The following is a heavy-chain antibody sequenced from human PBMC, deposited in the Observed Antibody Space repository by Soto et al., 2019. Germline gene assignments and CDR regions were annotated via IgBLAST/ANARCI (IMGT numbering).Heavy chain of an antibody. CDR1: GYTFTSYD. V-gene: IGHV1-8*01. D-gene: IGHD3-22*01. CDR2: MNPNSGNT. Sequence: ASVKVSCKASGYTFTSYDINWVRQATGQGLEWMGWMNPNSGNTGYAQKFQGRVTMTRNTSISTAYMELSSLRSEDTAVYYCARFYYDSSGYYYSFFDYWGQGTLVTVSS. J-gene: IGHJ4*02. CDR3: ARFYYDSSGYYYSFFDY.